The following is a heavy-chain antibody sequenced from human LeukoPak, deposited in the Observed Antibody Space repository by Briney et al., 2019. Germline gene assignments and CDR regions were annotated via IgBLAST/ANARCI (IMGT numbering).Heavy chain of an antibody. CDR1: GGSISSGGYY. CDR2: IYYSGST. Sequence: SETLSLTCAVSGGSISSGGYYWSWIRQHPGKGLEWIGYIYYSGSTYYNPSLKSRVTISVDTSKNQFSLKLSSVTAADTAVYYCARSTTAPGLLAFDIWGQGTMVTVSS. CDR3: ARSTTAPGLLAFDI. V-gene: IGHV4-31*11. D-gene: IGHD4-17*01. J-gene: IGHJ3*02.